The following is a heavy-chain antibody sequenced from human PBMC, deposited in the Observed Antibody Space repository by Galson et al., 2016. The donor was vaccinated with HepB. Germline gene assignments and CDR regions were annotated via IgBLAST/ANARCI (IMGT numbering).Heavy chain of an antibody. CDR1: GFSFSKYG. CDR2: IWYDESNV. CDR3: ARDHLPPTHSATRLRFAEWHFCFGMDV. J-gene: IGHJ6*02. D-gene: IGHD3-3*01. V-gene: IGHV3-33*01. Sequence: SLRLSCAVSGFSFSKYGMHWVRQAPGKGLEWVATIWYDESNVYYSDSVKGRFSISRDNSKNMVYLHMNTLKAEDTAVYYCARDHLPPTHSATRLRFAEWHFCFGMDVWGQGTTVTVSS.